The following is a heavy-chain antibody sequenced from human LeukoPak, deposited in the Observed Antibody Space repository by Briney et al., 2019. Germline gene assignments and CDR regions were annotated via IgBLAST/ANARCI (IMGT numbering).Heavy chain of an antibody. D-gene: IGHD3-22*01. J-gene: IGHJ4*02. CDR3: ARDHHWYYYDSRSDSFDY. CDR2: ISSSSSYI. Sequence: PGGSLRLSCAASGFTFSSYSMNWVRQAPGKGLEWVSSISSSSSYIYYADSVKGRFTISRDNAKNSLYLQMNSLRAEDTAVYYCARDHHWYYYDSRSDSFDYWGQGTLVTVSS. V-gene: IGHV3-21*01. CDR1: GFTFSSYS.